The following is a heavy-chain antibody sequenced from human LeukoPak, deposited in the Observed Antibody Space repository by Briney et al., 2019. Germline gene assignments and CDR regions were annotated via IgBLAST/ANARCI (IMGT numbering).Heavy chain of an antibody. CDR3: AREIESNYERYFDY. J-gene: IGHJ4*02. D-gene: IGHD4-11*01. CDR1: GGSVSSGSYY. V-gene: IGHV4-61*01. Sequence: PSETLSLTCTVSGGSVSSGSYYWSWIRQPPGKGLEWIGYIYYSGSTNYNPSLKSRVTISVDTSKNQFSLKLSSVTAADTAVYYCAREIESNYERYFDYWGQGTLVTVSS. CDR2: IYYSGST.